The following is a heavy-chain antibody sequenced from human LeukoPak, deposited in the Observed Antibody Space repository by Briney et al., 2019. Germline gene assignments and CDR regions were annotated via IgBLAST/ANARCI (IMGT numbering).Heavy chain of an antibody. J-gene: IGHJ4*02. Sequence: GGSLRLSCAASGFPFSSYWMHWVRQAPGKGLVWVSRINSYGSSTSYADSVKGRFTISRDNAKNTLYLQMNSLRAEDTAVYYCAREEHTYYFDYWGQGTLVTVSS. CDR1: GFPFSSYW. CDR2: INSYGSST. V-gene: IGHV3-74*01. D-gene: IGHD2-21*01. CDR3: AREEHTYYFDY.